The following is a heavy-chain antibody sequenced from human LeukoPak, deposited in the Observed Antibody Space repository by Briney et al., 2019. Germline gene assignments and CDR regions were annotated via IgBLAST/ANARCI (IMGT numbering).Heavy chain of an antibody. Sequence: GGSLRLSCAASGFTFSSYEVNWVRQAPGKGLEWVSYISSSGSTIYYADSVKGRFTISRDNAKNSLYVQMNSLRAEDTAVYYCARLRGLYSDTNRYQAALDCWGQGTLVTVSS. V-gene: IGHV3-48*03. CDR2: ISSSGSTI. CDR1: GFTFSSYE. D-gene: IGHD1-26*01. J-gene: IGHJ4*02. CDR3: ARLRGLYSDTNRYQAALDC.